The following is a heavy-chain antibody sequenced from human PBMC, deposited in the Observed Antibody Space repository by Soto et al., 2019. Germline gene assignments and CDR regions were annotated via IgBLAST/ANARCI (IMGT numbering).Heavy chain of an antibody. V-gene: IGHV4-34*01. CDR2: INHSGST. CDR3: ARGRDFWSGYVRAFDI. CDR1: GGSFSGYY. J-gene: IGHJ3*02. D-gene: IGHD3-3*01. Sequence: SETLSLTCAVYGGSFSGYYWSWIRQPPGKGLEWIGEINHSGSTNYNPSLKSRVTISVDTSKNQFSLKLSSVTAADTAVYYCARGRDFWSGYVRAFDIWGQGTMVTVS.